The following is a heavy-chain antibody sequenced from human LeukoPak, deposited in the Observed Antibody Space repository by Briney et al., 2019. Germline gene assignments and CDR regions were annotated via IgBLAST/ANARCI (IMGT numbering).Heavy chain of an antibody. Sequence: PSEILSLTCTVSGGSISSYYWSWIRQPPGKGLEWIGYIYYSGSTNYNPPLKSRVTISVDTSKNQFSLKLSSVTAADTAVYYCARAEYYFDYWGQGTLVTVSS. V-gene: IGHV4-59*01. CDR1: GGSISSYY. CDR3: ARAEYYFDY. J-gene: IGHJ4*02. CDR2: IYYSGST. D-gene: IGHD3-10*01.